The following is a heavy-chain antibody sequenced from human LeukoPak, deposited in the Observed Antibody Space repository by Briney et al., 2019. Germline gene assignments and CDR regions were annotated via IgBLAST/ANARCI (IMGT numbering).Heavy chain of an antibody. V-gene: IGHV4-59*12. D-gene: IGHD3-10*01. J-gene: IGHJ4*02. CDR1: GGSISSYY. CDR3: ARDRTMVRGVITTLYFDY. CDR2: IYYSGST. Sequence: PSETLSLTCTVSGGSISSYYWSWIRQPPGKGLEWIGYIYYSGSTNYNPSLKSRVTISVDTSKNQFSLKLSSVTAADTAVYYCARDRTMVRGVITTLYFDYWGQGTLVTVSS.